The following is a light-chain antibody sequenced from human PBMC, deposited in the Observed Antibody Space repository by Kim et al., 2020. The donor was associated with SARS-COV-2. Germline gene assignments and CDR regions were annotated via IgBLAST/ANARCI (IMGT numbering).Light chain of an antibody. Sequence: GPRRSSSCSGSSSNIGSNVVSWHRQLPGTAPKLLMYSNDSRPSGVPDRFSGSKSGTSASLAISGLQSEDEADYYCAAWDDSLKGSVFGGGTQLTVL. CDR1: SSNIGSNV. V-gene: IGLV1-44*01. CDR3: AAWDDSLKGSV. J-gene: IGLJ3*02. CDR2: SND.